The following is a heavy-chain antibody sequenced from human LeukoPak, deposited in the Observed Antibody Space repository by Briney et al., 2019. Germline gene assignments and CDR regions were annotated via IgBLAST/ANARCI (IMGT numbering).Heavy chain of an antibody. D-gene: IGHD4-17*01. Sequence: ETLSLTCTVSGGSISSGGYYWSWIRQVPGKGLEWVSGISGSGGSTFYADSGKGRFTISRDNSKNTLYLQMNSLRAEDTAVYYCVATVTILDYWGQGTLVTVSS. V-gene: IGHV3-23*01. CDR1: GGSISSGGYY. CDR3: VATVTILDY. J-gene: IGHJ4*02. CDR2: ISGSGGST.